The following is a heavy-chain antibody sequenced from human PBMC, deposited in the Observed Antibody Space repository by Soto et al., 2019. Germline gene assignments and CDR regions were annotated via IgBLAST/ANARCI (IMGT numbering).Heavy chain of an antibody. CDR2: ISGSGGST. V-gene: IGHV3-23*01. CDR1: GFTFSRYA. Sequence: EVQLLESGGGLVQPGGSLRLSCAASGFTFSRYAMSWVRQAPGKGLEWVSAISGSGGSTCYAASVKGRFTISRDNSKNTLYLQMNSLRAEDTAVYYCAKVRQDYYDSSGYYAYWGQGTLVTVSS. J-gene: IGHJ4*02. D-gene: IGHD3-22*01. CDR3: AKVRQDYYDSSGYYAY.